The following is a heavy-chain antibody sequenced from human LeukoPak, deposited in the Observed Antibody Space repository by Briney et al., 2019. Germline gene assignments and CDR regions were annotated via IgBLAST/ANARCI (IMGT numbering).Heavy chain of an antibody. CDR1: GYTLTELS. D-gene: IGHD6-13*01. V-gene: IGHV1-24*01. CDR2: FDPEDGET. Sequence: ASVTVSCKVSGYTLTELSMHWVRQAPGKGLEWMGGFDPEDGETIYAQKFQGRVTMTEDTSTDTAYMELSSLRSEDTAVYYCRIAAAGHIDYWGQGTLVTVSS. J-gene: IGHJ4*02. CDR3: RIAAAGHIDY.